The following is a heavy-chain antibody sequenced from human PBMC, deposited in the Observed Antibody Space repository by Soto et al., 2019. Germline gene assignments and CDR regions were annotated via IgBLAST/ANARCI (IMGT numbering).Heavy chain of an antibody. Sequence: QVKLQESGPGRVKPSGTLSLTCAVSGGSITSNNWWSWVRQPPGKGLEWIGEIYHSGTINNNPSLNSRVNRSVDKSQNQFSLHLISVTAEATAVYYCARAARGYRYFDYWGQGTLLTVS. V-gene: IGHV4-4*02. J-gene: IGHJ4*02. CDR1: GGSITSNNW. D-gene: IGHD5-18*01. CDR2: IYHSGTI. CDR3: ARAARGYRYFDY.